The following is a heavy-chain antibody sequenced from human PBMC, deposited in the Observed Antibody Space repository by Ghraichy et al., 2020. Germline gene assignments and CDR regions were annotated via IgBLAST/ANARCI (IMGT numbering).Heavy chain of an antibody. CDR3: ATGYYYYYGMDV. CDR1: GYTLTELS. V-gene: IGHV1-24*01. CDR2: FDPEDGET. J-gene: IGHJ6*02. Sequence: ASVKVSCKVSGYTLTELSIHWVRQAPGKGLEWMGGFDPEDGETIYAQKFQGRVTMTEDTSTDTAYMELSSLRSEDTAVYYCATGYYYYYGMDVWGQGTTVTVSS.